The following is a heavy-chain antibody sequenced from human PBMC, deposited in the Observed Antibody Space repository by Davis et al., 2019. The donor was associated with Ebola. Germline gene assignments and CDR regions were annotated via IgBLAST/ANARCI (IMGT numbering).Heavy chain of an antibody. D-gene: IGHD3-10*01. J-gene: IGHJ4*02. CDR3: ARHRPLNYYGSGSYLGYFDY. Sequence: SETLSLTCAVYGGSFSGYYWSWIRQPPGKGLEWIGEINHSGSTNYNPSLKSRVTISVDTSKNQFSLKLSSVTAADTAVYYCARHRPLNYYGSGSYLGYFDYWGQGTLVTVSS. V-gene: IGHV4-34*01. CDR1: GGSFSGYY. CDR2: INHSGST.